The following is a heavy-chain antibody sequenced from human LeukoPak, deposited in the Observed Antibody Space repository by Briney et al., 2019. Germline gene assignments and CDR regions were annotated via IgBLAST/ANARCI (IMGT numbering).Heavy chain of an antibody. CDR2: MNPNSGNT. J-gene: IGHJ4*02. CDR1: GYTFTSYD. V-gene: IGHV1-8*01. CDR3: ARVLSPFARFGGY. Sequence: ASVKVSCKASGYTFTSYDINWVRQATGQGLEWMGWMNPNSGNTGYAQEFQGRVTMTRNTSISTAYMELSSLRSEDTAVYYCARVLSPFARFGGYWGQGTLVTVSS. D-gene: IGHD3-16*01.